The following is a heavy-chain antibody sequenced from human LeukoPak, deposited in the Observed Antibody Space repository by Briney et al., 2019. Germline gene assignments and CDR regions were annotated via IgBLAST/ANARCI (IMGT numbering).Heavy chain of an antibody. D-gene: IGHD3-9*01. CDR1: GFTFSSYA. J-gene: IGHJ4*02. Sequence: PGGSLTLSCAPSGFTFSSYAMTWVRQAPGKGLEWVSAITGVGDTTYYADSVKGRFTISRDNSKNTLYLQMNNLRAEETAIYYCAKAANYDILTGYYLDYWGQGTLVTVSS. CDR2: ITGVGDTT. CDR3: AKAANYDILTGYYLDY. V-gene: IGHV3-23*01.